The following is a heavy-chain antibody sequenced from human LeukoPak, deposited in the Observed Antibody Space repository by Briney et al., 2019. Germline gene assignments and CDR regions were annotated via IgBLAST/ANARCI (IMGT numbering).Heavy chain of an antibody. CDR2: MNPNSGNT. CDR3: AKVERRYDYVWGSPDY. V-gene: IGHV1-8*01. Sequence: ASVKVSCKASGYTFTSYDINWVRQATGQGLEWMGWMNPNSGNTGYAQKFQGRVTMTRNTSISTAYMELSSLRAEDTAVYYCAKVERRYDYVWGSPDYWGQGTLVTVSS. D-gene: IGHD3-16*01. CDR1: GYTFTSYD. J-gene: IGHJ4*02.